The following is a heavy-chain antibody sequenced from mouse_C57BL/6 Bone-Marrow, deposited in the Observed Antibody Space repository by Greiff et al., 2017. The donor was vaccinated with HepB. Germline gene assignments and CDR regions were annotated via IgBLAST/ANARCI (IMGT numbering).Heavy chain of an antibody. D-gene: IGHD2-3*01. CDR1: GFTFSDFY. CDR3: ARARGYFWYFDV. V-gene: IGHV7-1*01. J-gene: IGHJ1*03. CDR2: SRNKANDYTT. Sequence: EVMLVESGGGLVQSGRSLRLSCATSGFTFSDFYMEWVRQAPGKGLEWIAASRNKANDYTTEYSASVNGRFIVSRDTSQSILYLQMNALRAEDTAIYYCARARGYFWYFDVWGTGTTVTVSS.